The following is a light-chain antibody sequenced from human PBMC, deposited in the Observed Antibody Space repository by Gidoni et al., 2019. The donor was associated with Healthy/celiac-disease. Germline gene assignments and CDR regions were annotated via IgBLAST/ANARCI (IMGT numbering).Light chain of an antibody. V-gene: IGKV3-15*01. Sequence: EIVMMHSPATLSVSPGERATLSCRASQSVSSNLAWYQQKPGQAPRLLIYGASTRATGIPARFSGSGSGTEFTLSISSLQSEDFAVYYCQRYDSWPLTFXHXTKVXIK. CDR2: GAS. J-gene: IGKJ3*01. CDR3: QRYDSWPLT. CDR1: QSVSSN.